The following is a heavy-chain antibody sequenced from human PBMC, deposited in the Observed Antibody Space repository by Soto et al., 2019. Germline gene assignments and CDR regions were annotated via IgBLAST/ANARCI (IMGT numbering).Heavy chain of an antibody. D-gene: IGHD3-10*02. Sequence: ASVKVSCKAAGYTFTSHHVHLVRRAPGQGLEWMGIINPSGGRTAYAQKFQGRISMTRDTSTSTVYMELSSLRSEDTAVYYCARVGLVFVDFSFDFWGQGTLVTVSS. V-gene: IGHV1-46*01. CDR3: ARVGLVFVDFSFDF. CDR2: INPSGGRT. CDR1: GYTFTSHH. J-gene: IGHJ4*02.